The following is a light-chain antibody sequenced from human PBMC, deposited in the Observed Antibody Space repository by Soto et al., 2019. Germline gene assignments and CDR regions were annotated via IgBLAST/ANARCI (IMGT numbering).Light chain of an antibody. CDR3: SSYAGSTPYV. V-gene: IGLV2-8*01. CDR2: EVS. Sequence: QSVLTQPPSASGSPGQSVTISCTGTSSDFGGYNYVSWYQQHPGKAPKLMIYEVSKRPSGVPDRFSGSKSGNTASLTVSGLQAEDEADYYCSSYAGSTPYVFGTGTKVTV. J-gene: IGLJ1*01. CDR1: SSDFGGYNY.